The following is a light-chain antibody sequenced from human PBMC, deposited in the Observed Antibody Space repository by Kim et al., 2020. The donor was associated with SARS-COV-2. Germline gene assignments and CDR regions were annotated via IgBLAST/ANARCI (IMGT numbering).Light chain of an antibody. Sequence: GSPGESVTLSCRASQSVDSNLAWYQQKPGQAPRLLIYGASTRATDIPARFSGSGSGTEFTLIISSLQSEDFAVYYCQQYSHWPPYTFGQGTKLEI. J-gene: IGKJ2*01. CDR1: QSVDSN. CDR2: GAS. CDR3: QQYSHWPPYT. V-gene: IGKV3-15*01.